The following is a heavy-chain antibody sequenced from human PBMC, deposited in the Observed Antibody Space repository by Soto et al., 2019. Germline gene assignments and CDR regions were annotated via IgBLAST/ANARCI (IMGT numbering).Heavy chain of an antibody. CDR1: GGTFSSYA. V-gene: IGHV1-69*13. D-gene: IGHD1-26*01. Sequence: SVKVSCKASGGTFSSYAISWVRQAPGQGLEWMGGIIPIFGTANYAQKFQGRVTITADESASTAYMELSSLRSEDTAVYYCTVPSDKWYYYYGMDVWGQGTTVTVSS. J-gene: IGHJ6*02. CDR2: IIPIFGTA. CDR3: TVPSDKWYYYYGMDV.